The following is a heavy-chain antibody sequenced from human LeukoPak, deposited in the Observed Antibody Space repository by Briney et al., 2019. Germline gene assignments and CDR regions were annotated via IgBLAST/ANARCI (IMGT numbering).Heavy chain of an antibody. V-gene: IGHV4-38-2*02. CDR3: ARTLWFGELFHFDY. Sequence: PSETLSLTCTVSGYSISSGYYWGWIRQSPGKGLEWIGSIYHTGSTYYNPSLKSRLTISVDTSKNQFSLKLSSVTAADTAVYYCARTLWFGELFHFDYWGQGTLVTVSS. D-gene: IGHD3-10*01. J-gene: IGHJ4*02. CDR2: IYHTGST. CDR1: GYSISSGYY.